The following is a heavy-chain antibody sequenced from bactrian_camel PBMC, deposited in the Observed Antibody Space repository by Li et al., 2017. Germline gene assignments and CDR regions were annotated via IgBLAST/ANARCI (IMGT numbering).Heavy chain of an antibody. D-gene: IGHD6*01. V-gene: IGHV3S10*01. CDR2: VVNEGRA. J-gene: IGHJ6*01. CDR1: GYTFRC. CDR3: ATRLTYGGSWYPPDFGY. Sequence: DVQLVESGGGLVQPGGSLRLSCAVTGYTFRCMAWFRQAPGKEREGVASVVNEGRATYADSVKGRFTISRDNAKNTLYLQMNSLKTEDTAVYYCATRLTYGGSWYPPDFGYWGQGTQVTVS.